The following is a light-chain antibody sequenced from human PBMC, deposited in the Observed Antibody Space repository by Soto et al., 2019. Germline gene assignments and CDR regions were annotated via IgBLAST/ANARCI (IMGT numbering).Light chain of an antibody. J-gene: IGKJ4*01. CDR3: QNYNSAPPAGA. CDR2: AAS. V-gene: IGKV1-27*01. CDR1: EDINNR. Sequence: IQMTQSPSSLSASVGDRVTITCRASEDINNRLAWYQQKPGKVPNLLIHAASTLQSGVPPRFSGRGSGTDFTLTISSLQPEDVATYYCQNYNSAPPAGAFGGGTRVEIK.